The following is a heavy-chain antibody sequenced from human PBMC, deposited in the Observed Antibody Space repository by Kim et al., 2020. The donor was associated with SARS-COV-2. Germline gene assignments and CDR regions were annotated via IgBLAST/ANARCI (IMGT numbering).Heavy chain of an antibody. J-gene: IGHJ2*01. CDR3: ARHLRNWYFDL. CDR2: T. Sequence: TYYNPSLQGRVTISVDTSKNTFSLRLSSVTAADAAVYYCARHLRNWYFDLWGRGTLVTVSS. V-gene: IGHV4-39*01.